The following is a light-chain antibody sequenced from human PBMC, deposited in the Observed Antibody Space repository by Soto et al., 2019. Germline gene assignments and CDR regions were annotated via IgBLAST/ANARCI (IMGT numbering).Light chain of an antibody. J-gene: IGKJ1*01. CDR3: QHYNNWPPWT. V-gene: IGKV3-15*01. Sequence: EVVMTQSPATLSVSLGERATLSCRASQRISSNLAWYQQRRGQAPRLLIYGASTRAPGIPARFSGSGSETEFTLTISSLQSEDFAVYYCQHYNNWPPWTFGQGTKVDIK. CDR2: GAS. CDR1: QRISSN.